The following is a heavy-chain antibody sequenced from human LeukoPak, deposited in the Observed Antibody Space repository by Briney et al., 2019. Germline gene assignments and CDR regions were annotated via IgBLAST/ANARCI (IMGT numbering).Heavy chain of an antibody. CDR3: ANVRLSGSYFLFDY. CDR2: IRYDGSNK. Sequence: GQSLRLSCAVSGSTFSSFCTRWVRQPPGRVLEWVAFIRYDGSNKYYADSVKGRFTISRDNSTNKLYLQMNSLRAEDTAVYYCANVRLSGSYFLFDYWGQGTLVTVSS. CDR1: GSTFSSFC. D-gene: IGHD1-26*01. V-gene: IGHV3-30*02. J-gene: IGHJ4*02.